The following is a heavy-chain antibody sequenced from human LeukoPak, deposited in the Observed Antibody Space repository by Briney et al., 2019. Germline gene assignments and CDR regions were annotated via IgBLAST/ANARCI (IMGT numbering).Heavy chain of an antibody. CDR2: INHSGST. V-gene: IGHV4-34*01. CDR3: VRVGAAAVYTIEYFQH. D-gene: IGHD6-13*01. CDR1: GGSFSGYY. Sequence: PSETLSLTCAVYGGSFSGYYWSWIRQPPGKGLEWIGEINHSGSTNYNPSLKGRVTISVDTSKNQFSLKLSSVTAADTAMYYCVRVGAAAVYTIEYFQHWGQGTLVTVSS. J-gene: IGHJ1*01.